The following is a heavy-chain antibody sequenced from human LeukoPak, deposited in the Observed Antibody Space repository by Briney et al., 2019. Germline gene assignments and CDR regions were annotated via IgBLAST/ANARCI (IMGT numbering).Heavy chain of an antibody. CDR2: ISYDGSNK. Sequence: GWSLRLSCAASGFTFSSYAMHWVRQAPGKGLEWVAVISYDGSNKYYADSVKGRFTISRDNSKNTLYVQMNSLRAEDTAVYYCARDGQRPGLSAKYYDFWSGYPTPTYYYYYMDVWGKGTTVTVSS. CDR3: ARDGQRPGLSAKYYDFWSGYPTPTYYYYYMDV. V-gene: IGHV3-30-3*01. CDR1: GFTFSSYA. J-gene: IGHJ6*03. D-gene: IGHD3-3*01.